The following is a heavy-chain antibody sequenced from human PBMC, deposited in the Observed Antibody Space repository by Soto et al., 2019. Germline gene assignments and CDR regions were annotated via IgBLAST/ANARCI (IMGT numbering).Heavy chain of an antibody. V-gene: IGHV1-18*01. CDR2: TSAYNGNT. D-gene: IGHD3-9*01. Sequence: ASVKVSCKASGYTXTSYGISWVRQAPGQGLEWMGWTSAYNGNTNYAQKLQGRVTMTTDTSTSTAYMELRSLRSDDTAVYYCARSAYYDILTGYYNVMGYWGQGTLVTVSS. J-gene: IGHJ4*02. CDR3: ARSAYYDILTGYYNVMGY. CDR1: GYTXTSYG.